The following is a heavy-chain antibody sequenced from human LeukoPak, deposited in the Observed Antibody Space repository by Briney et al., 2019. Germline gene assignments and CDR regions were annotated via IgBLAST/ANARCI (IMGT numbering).Heavy chain of an antibody. CDR1: GGSISSYY. V-gene: IGHV4-59*01. D-gene: IGHD3-10*01. CDR2: IYYSGYT. Sequence: SETLSLTCTVSGGSISSYYWSWIRQPPGKGLEWIGYIYYSGYTNYDPSLKSRVTISVDTSKNQFSLKLSSVTAADTAVYYCARTTMVRGTYYMDVWGKGTTVTISS. J-gene: IGHJ6*03. CDR3: ARTTMVRGTYYMDV.